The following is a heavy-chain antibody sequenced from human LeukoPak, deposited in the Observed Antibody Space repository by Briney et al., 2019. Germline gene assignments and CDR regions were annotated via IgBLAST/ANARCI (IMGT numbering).Heavy chain of an antibody. D-gene: IGHD1-26*01. CDR3: ASREATSFDY. CDR1: GFTSLTHW. Sequence: PGGSLRLSCAASGFTSLTHWMYWVRQAPGKGLVWVSLTNIDGSTTSYADSVKGRFTISRDNAKNTLFLQMDSLRGDDTAVYYCASREATSFDYWGQGTLVTDSS. V-gene: IGHV3-74*01. CDR2: TNIDGSTT. J-gene: IGHJ4*02.